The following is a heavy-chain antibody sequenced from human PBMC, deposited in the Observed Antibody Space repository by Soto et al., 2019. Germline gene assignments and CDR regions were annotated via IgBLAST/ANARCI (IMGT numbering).Heavy chain of an antibody. D-gene: IGHD3-9*01. CDR2: FGTSRKYI. Sequence: GGSLRLSCAASGFNFRDYSMNWVRQAPGKGLEWISYFGTSRKYIFYPDSVRGRFTISRDDARNSLYLQLNSLTEQDTAVYYCVRDRDWAFDIWGQGTMVTV. V-gene: IGHV3-48*02. J-gene: IGHJ3*02. CDR1: GFNFRDYS. CDR3: VRDRDWAFDI.